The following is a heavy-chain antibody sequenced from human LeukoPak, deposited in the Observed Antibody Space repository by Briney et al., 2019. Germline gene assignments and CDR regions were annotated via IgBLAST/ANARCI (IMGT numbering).Heavy chain of an antibody. CDR3: ARVGYSGYEPFDY. Sequence: GSSVKVSCKASGGTFSSYAISWVRQAPGQGLEWMGRIIPIFGTANYAQQFQGRVTITTDESTSTPYMELSSLRSEDTAVYYCARVGYSGYEPFDYWGQGTLVTVSS. D-gene: IGHD5-12*01. V-gene: IGHV1-69*05. CDR1: GGTFSSYA. CDR2: IIPIFGTA. J-gene: IGHJ4*02.